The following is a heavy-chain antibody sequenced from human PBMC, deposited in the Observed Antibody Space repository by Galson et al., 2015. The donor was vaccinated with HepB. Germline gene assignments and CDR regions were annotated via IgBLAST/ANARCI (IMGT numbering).Heavy chain of an antibody. CDR2: TSYDGNNK. Sequence: SLRLSCAASGFTFTSYSMHWVRQAPGKGLEWLAVTSYDGNNKYYADSVRGRFTISRDTSRDTLYLQMNSLRTEDTAVYYCARDGHINNWYPSGYFDYWGLGTLVTVSS. J-gene: IGHJ4*02. CDR1: GFTFTSYS. V-gene: IGHV3-30-3*01. CDR3: ARDGHINNWYPSGYFDY. D-gene: IGHD1-1*01.